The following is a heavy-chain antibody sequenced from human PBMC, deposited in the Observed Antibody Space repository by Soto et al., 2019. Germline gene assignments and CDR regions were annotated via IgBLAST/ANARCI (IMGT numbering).Heavy chain of an antibody. CDR2: ISAYNGNT. V-gene: IGHV1-18*04. Sequence: ASVKVSCKASGYTFTSYGISWVRQAPGQGLEWMGWISAYNGNTNYAQKPQGRVTMTTDTSTSTAYMELRSLRSDDTAVYYCARDLWIFGVVPHGAFDIWGQGTMVTVSS. CDR1: GYTFTSYG. CDR3: ARDLWIFGVVPHGAFDI. D-gene: IGHD3-3*01. J-gene: IGHJ3*02.